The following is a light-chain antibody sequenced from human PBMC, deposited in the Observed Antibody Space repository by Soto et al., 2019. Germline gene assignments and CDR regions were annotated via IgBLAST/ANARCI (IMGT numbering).Light chain of an antibody. J-gene: IGLJ1*01. V-gene: IGLV2-11*01. CDR1: SSDVGVYNF. CDR2: EVS. Sequence: QSVLTQPRSVSGSPGQSVTISCTGTSSDVGVYNFVSWYQQHPDKAPKLIISEVSDRPSGVSHRFSGSKTDNTASLTISGLQAEDEADYYCSSYAVNRTYVFGSGTKVTVL. CDR3: SSYAVNRTYV.